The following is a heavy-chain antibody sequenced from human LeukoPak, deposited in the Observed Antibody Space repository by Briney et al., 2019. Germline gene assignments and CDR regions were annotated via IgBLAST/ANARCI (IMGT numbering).Heavy chain of an antibody. V-gene: IGHV3-30*03. CDR2: ISYDGSNK. Sequence: GGSLRLSCAASGFTFSSYGMHWVRQAPGKGLEWVAVISYDGSNKYYADSVKGRFTISRDNSKNTLYLQMNSLRAEDTAVYYCARAYYFDYWGQGTLVTVSS. J-gene: IGHJ4*02. CDR3: ARAYYFDY. CDR1: GFTFSSYG.